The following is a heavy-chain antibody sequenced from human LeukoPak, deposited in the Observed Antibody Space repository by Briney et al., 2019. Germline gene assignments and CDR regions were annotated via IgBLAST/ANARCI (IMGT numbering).Heavy chain of an antibody. CDR3: ARGIYTGSGTYYADY. V-gene: IGHV3-33*01. D-gene: IGHD3-10*01. CDR2: IWYDGGNK. CDR1: GFTFNEHG. J-gene: IGHJ4*02. Sequence: GGSQRLSCAASGFTFNEHGMHWVRQAPGKGLEWVALIWYDGGNKYYANSLKGRFTISRDNSNNTLYLQMNSLRAEDTAVYYCARGIYTGSGTYYADYWGQGILVTVSS.